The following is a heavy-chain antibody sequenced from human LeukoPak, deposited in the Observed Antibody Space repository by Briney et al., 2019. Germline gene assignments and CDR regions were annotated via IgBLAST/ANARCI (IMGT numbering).Heavy chain of an antibody. J-gene: IGHJ6*03. Sequence: GGSLRLSCAASGFTFSSYAMSWVRQAPGKGLEWVSAISGSGGSTYYADSVKGRFTISRDNSKNTLYLQMNSLRAEDTAVYYCAKVPTPLYSSSWYGEDYYYMDVWGKGTTVTVSS. CDR2: ISGSGGST. CDR1: GFTFSSYA. D-gene: IGHD6-13*01. V-gene: IGHV3-23*01. CDR3: AKVPTPLYSSSWYGEDYYYMDV.